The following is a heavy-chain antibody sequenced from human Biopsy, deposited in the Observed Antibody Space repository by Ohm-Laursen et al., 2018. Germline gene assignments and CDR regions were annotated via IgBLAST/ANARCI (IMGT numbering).Heavy chain of an antibody. CDR3: ARGSSYGYDFDY. J-gene: IGHJ4*02. Sequence: SETLSLTCTVSGGSIYNFFWSWIRQPPGKRLEWIGNIYYSGSTNFNPSLKSRVTISVDTSKNQFSLKLSSVTAADTAVYFCARGSSYGYDFDYWGQGALVIVSP. D-gene: IGHD5-18*01. V-gene: IGHV4-59*01. CDR2: IYYSGST. CDR1: GGSIYNFF.